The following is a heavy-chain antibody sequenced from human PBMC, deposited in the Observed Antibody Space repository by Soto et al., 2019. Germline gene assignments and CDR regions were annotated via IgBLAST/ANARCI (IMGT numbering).Heavy chain of an antibody. CDR1: GFTFSIYA. V-gene: IGHV3-30*14. J-gene: IGHJ4*02. D-gene: IGHD5-18*01. CDR3: ARDWLDKAMVPGCN. Sequence: QVQLVESGGGVVQPGRSLRLSCAASGFTFSIYARHWVRQAPGKGLEWVAVISYDGSNKYYADSVKGRFTIYRDNSNNALYLQTNSLRTENTPVYYCARDWLDKAMVPGCNCGQGSLVPVST. CDR2: ISYDGSNK.